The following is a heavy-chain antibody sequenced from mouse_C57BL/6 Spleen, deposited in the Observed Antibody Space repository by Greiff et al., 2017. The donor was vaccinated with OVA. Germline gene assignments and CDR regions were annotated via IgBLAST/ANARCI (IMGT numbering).Heavy chain of an antibody. V-gene: IGHV1-64*01. CDR2: IHPNSGST. Sequence: QVQLQQPGAELVKPGASVKLSCKASGYTFTSYWMHWVKQRPGQGLEWIGMIHPNSGSTNYNEKFKSKATLTVDKSSSTAYMQLSSLTSEDSAVYYCARRGVTICAMDYWGQGTSVTVSS. J-gene: IGHJ4*01. D-gene: IGHD2-1*01. CDR3: ARRGVTICAMDY. CDR1: GYTFTSYW.